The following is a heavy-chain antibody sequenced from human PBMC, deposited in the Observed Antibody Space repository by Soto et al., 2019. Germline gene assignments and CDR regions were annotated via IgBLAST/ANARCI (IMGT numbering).Heavy chain of an antibody. CDR2: INPNSGGT. Sequence: ASVKVSCKASGYTFTGYYMHWVRQAPGQGLEWMGWINPNSGGTNYAQKFQGWVTMTRDTSISTAYMELSRLRSDDTAVHYCARGEAYCSSTSCYTYYYYYYGMDVWGQGTTVTVSS. J-gene: IGHJ6*02. D-gene: IGHD2-2*02. CDR1: GYTFTGYY. CDR3: ARGEAYCSSTSCYTYYYYYYGMDV. V-gene: IGHV1-2*04.